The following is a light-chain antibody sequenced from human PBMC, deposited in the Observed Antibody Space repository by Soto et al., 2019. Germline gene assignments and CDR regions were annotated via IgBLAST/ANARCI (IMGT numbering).Light chain of an antibody. CDR1: QRVSSN. CDR3: QQRSNWPRIT. V-gene: IGKV3-15*01. CDR2: GAS. Sequence: EIVMTQSPVTLSVSPGERATLSCRASQRVSSNVAWYQQKPGQAPRLLIYGASTTATGIPARFSGNGSETEFTLTISSLQSEDFAVYYCQQRSNWPRITFGQGTRLEIK. J-gene: IGKJ5*01.